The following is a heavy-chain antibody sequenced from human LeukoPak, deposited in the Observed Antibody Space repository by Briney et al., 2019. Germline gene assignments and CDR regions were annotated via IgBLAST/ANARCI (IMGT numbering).Heavy chain of an antibody. Sequence: PGGSLRLSCAASGFTFSSYVMHWVRQAPGKGLEWVAVISYDGSNTNYGDSVKGQFTISRDNLKNTLYLQMNSLRAEDTALYYCARGPSITTVPYFQYWGQGTLVTVSS. CDR3: ARGPSITTVPYFQY. J-gene: IGHJ4*02. CDR1: GFTFSSYV. CDR2: ISYDGSNT. D-gene: IGHD1-14*01. V-gene: IGHV3-30*01.